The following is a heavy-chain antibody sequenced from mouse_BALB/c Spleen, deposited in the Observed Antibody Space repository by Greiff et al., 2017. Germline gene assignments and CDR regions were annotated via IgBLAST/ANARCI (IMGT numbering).Heavy chain of an antibody. CDR3: ASPKFITTATPFAY. J-gene: IGHJ3*01. D-gene: IGHD1-2*01. Sequence: EVMLVESGGGLVQPGGSLKLSCAASGFTFSSYTMSWVRQTPEKRLEWVAYISNGGGSTYYPDTVKGRFTISRDNAKNTLYLQMSSLKSEDTAMYYCASPKFITTATPFAYWGQGTLVTVSA. CDR2: ISNGGGST. V-gene: IGHV5-12-2*01. CDR1: GFTFSSYT.